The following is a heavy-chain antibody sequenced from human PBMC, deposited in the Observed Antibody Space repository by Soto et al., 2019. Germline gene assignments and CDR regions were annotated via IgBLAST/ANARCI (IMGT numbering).Heavy chain of an antibody. V-gene: IGHV1-69*06. CDR3: ARDFRSSPSLRDNCFDP. D-gene: IGHD6-6*01. Sequence: SVKVSCKASGGTFSSYAISWVRQAPGQGLEWMGGIIPIFGTANYAQKFQGRVTITADKSTSTAYMELSSLRSEDTAVYYCARDFRSSPSLRDNCFDPWGQGTLVTVSS. J-gene: IGHJ5*02. CDR1: GGTFSSYA. CDR2: IIPIFGTA.